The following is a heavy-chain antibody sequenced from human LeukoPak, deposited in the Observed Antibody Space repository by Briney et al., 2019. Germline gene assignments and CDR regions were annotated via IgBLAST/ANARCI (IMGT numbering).Heavy chain of an antibody. V-gene: IGHV3-48*02. CDR3: AIGPYCSSSSCLPFGY. Sequence: GGSLRLSCEASAFSFSDHGMHWVRQAPGKGLEWISYISASRATIYYADSVKGRFTISRDNAKNSLYLQMNSLRDEDTAVYYCAIGPYCSSSSCLPFGYWGQGTLVTVSS. CDR2: ISASRATI. D-gene: IGHD2-2*01. J-gene: IGHJ4*02. CDR1: AFSFSDHG.